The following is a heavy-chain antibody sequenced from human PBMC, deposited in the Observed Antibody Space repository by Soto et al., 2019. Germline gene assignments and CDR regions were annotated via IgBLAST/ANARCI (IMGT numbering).Heavy chain of an antibody. J-gene: IGHJ4*02. CDR1: GFSLSSTRMA. Sequence: QITLKESGPTLVKPTQTLTLTCTFSGFSLSSTRMAVGWIRQPPGKALEWLALIYWDDDKRYSPFLKSRLTITRATSKLQVVLTMSIMDPVDTARYYCAHIVVPGLGDCFDYWGQGTLVTVSS. V-gene: IGHV2-5*02. CDR2: IYWDDDK. D-gene: IGHD6-19*01. CDR3: AHIVVPGLGDCFDY.